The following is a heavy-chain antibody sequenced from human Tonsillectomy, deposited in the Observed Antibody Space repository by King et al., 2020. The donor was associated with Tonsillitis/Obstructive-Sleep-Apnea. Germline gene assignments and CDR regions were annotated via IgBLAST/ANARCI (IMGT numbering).Heavy chain of an antibody. V-gene: IGHV4-59*01. CDR3: ARVTTYYDFWSGSVAFDI. CDR1: GGSISSYY. Sequence: VQLQESGPGLVKSSETLSLTCTVSGGSISSYYWSWIRQPPGKGLEWIGYIYSSGSINYNPSLKSRVTLSVDTSKNQFSLKLSSVTAADTAVYYCARVTTYYDFWSGSVAFDIWGQGTMVTVSS. J-gene: IGHJ3*02. D-gene: IGHD3-3*01. CDR2: IYSSGSI.